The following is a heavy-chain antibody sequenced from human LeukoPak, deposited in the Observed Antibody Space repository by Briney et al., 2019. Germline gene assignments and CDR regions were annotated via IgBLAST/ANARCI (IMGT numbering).Heavy chain of an antibody. CDR3: ARGVVGATRGIFDI. CDR2: ISGSSAYI. Sequence: GGSLRLSCAVSGFTFSDYSMNWIRQAPGKGLEWVSSISGSSAYIYYADSVKGRFTISRDNAENSLHLQMHSLRAEDTARYYCARGVVGATRGIFDIWGQGTMVTVSS. CDR1: GFTFSDYS. D-gene: IGHD1-26*01. V-gene: IGHV3-11*06. J-gene: IGHJ3*02.